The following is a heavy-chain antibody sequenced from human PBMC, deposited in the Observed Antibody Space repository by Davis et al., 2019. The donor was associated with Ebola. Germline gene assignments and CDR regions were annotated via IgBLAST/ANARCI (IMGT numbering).Heavy chain of an antibody. Sequence: AASVKVSCKASGYTFTSYGISWVRQAPGQGLEWMGWISAYNGNTNYAQKLQGRVTMTTDTSTSTAYMKLRSLRSDDTAVYYCARDGDQLLFNGMDVWGQGTTVTVSS. CDR2: ISAYNGNT. CDR1: GYTFTSYG. J-gene: IGHJ6*02. CDR3: ARDGDQLLFNGMDV. V-gene: IGHV1-18*01. D-gene: IGHD2-2*01.